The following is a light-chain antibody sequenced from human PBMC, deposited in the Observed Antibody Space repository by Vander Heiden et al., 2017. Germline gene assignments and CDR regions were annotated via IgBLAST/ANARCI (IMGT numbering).Light chain of an antibody. Sequence: DIQMTQSPSTLSASVGDRVTITCRASQSISSWLAWYQQKPGKAPKLLIYDASSLESGVPSRFSGSGSGTEFTLTISSLQPDDFATYYCQQDNSYPELTFGGGTKVEIK. J-gene: IGKJ4*01. CDR1: QSISSW. CDR2: DAS. CDR3: QQDNSYPELT. V-gene: IGKV1-5*01.